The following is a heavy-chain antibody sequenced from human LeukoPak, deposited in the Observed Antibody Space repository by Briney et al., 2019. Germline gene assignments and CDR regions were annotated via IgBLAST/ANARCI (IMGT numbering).Heavy chain of an antibody. CDR1: GGSFSGYY. Sequence: SETLSLTCAVYGGSFSGYYWSRIRQPPGKGLEWIGEINHSGSTDYNPSLKSRVTISVDTSKNQFSLKLSSVTAADTAVYYCASSGYYDFWSGYKDYYFDYWGQGTLVTVSS. V-gene: IGHV4-34*01. D-gene: IGHD3-3*01. J-gene: IGHJ4*02. CDR3: ASSGYYDFWSGYKDYYFDY. CDR2: INHSGST.